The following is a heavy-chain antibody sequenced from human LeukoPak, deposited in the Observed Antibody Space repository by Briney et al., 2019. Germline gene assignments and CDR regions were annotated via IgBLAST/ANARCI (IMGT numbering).Heavy chain of an antibody. V-gene: IGHV3-48*04. D-gene: IGHD2-15*01. J-gene: IGHJ3*02. Sequence: GGSLRLSCAASGFTFSSYSMNWVRQAPGKGLEWVSYISSSSSTIYYADSVKGRFTISRDNAKNSLYLQMNSLRAEDTALYHCARGPGWELLPGAFDIWGQGTMVTVSS. CDR3: ARGPGWELLPGAFDI. CDR1: GFTFSSYS. CDR2: ISSSSSTI.